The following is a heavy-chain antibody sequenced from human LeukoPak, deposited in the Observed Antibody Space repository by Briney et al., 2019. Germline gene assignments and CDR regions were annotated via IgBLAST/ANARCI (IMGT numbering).Heavy chain of an antibody. Sequence: ASVKVSCKASGGTFSSYAISWVRQAPGQGLEWMGGIIPIFGTANYAQKFQGRVTITADESTSTAYMELSSLRSEDTAVYYRARDVALWFGELRLDIWGQGTMVTVSS. D-gene: IGHD3-10*01. CDR1: GGTFSSYA. CDR2: IIPIFGTA. J-gene: IGHJ3*02. V-gene: IGHV1-69*13. CDR3: ARDVALWFGELRLDI.